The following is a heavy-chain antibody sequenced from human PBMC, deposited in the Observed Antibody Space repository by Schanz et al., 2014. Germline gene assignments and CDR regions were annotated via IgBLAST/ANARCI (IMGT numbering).Heavy chain of an antibody. CDR1: GYTLTAYY. CDR3: ARENTAVAGMPRVMDV. CDR2: INPDSGGT. Sequence: QVQLVQSGGEVKTPGASVKVSCKASGYTLTAYYMHWVRQAPGQGLEWMGWINPDSGGTNYAQKFQGRVTMTRDMSINTAYMELSRLTSDDTAVFFCARENTAVAGMPRVMDVWGQGTTVTVTS. D-gene: IGHD6-19*01. V-gene: IGHV1-2*02. J-gene: IGHJ6*02.